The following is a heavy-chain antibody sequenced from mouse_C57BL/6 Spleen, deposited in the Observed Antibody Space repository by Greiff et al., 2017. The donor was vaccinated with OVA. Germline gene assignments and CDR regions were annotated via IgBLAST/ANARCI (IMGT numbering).Heavy chain of an antibody. V-gene: IGHV1-15*01. D-gene: IGHD2-4*01. Sequence: QVQLQQSGAELVRPGASVTLSCKASGYTFTDYEMHWVKQTPVHGLEWIGAIDPETGGTAYNQKFKGKAILTADKSSSTAYMELRSLTSEDSAVYYCTREGLRRKGYWGQGTTLTVSS. J-gene: IGHJ2*01. CDR2: IDPETGGT. CDR1: GYTFTDYE. CDR3: TREGLRRKGY.